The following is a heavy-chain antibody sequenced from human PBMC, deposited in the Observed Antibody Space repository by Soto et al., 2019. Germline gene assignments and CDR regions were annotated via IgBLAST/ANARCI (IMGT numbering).Heavy chain of an antibody. J-gene: IGHJ3*02. V-gene: IGHV3-7*01. CDR3: ARGFGSSGWYSPGDAFDI. Sequence: EVQLVESGGGLVQPGGSLRLSCAVSGFTFSDYWMSWVRQAPGKGLEWVANIKQDGNEKYYVDSVKGRFTISRDNAKNSLYLQMNSLSAEDTAVYYCARGFGSSGWYSPGDAFDIWGRGTMVTVSS. CDR2: IKQDGNEK. D-gene: IGHD6-19*01. CDR1: GFTFSDYW.